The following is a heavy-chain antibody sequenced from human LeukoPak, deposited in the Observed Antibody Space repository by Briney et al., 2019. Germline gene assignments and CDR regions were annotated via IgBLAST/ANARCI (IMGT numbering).Heavy chain of an antibody. D-gene: IGHD1-1*01. V-gene: IGHV3-9*02. Sequence: GGSLRLSCVTSGFTSDDYTMHWVRQAPGKGLEWVSGIFWNGGGIEYADSVKGRFTISRDNAKNSLYLQMKSLRIEDTALYYCAKENTPGGFDYWGQGTLVTVSS. CDR1: GFTSDDYT. J-gene: IGHJ4*02. CDR3: AKENTPGGFDY. CDR2: IFWNGGGI.